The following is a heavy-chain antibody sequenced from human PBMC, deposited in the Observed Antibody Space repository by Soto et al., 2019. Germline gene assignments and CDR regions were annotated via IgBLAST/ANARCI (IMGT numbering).Heavy chain of an antibody. J-gene: IGHJ4*02. CDR2: ISWDGGST. D-gene: IGHD3-22*01. Sequence: GSLRLSCAASGFTFDDYTMHWVRQAPGKGLEWVSLISWDGGSTYYTDSVKGRFTISRDNSKNSLYLQMNSLRTEDTALYYCAKAPRGYRGYYRALDYWGQGTLVTVPS. CDR1: GFTFDDYT. V-gene: IGHV3-43*01. CDR3: AKAPRGYRGYYRALDY.